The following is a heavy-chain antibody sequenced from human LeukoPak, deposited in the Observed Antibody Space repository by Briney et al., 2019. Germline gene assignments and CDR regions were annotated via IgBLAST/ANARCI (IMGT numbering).Heavy chain of an antibody. J-gene: IGHJ6*03. CDR3: ARDTDSSSYYYYMDV. CDR1: GFIFSTYW. V-gene: IGHV3-7*01. D-gene: IGHD6-13*01. Sequence: GGSLRLSCAASGFIFSTYWMGWVRQAPGKGLEWVANIKQDESEKYYVDSVKGRFTISRDNAKNSLYLQMNSLRAEDTAVYYCARDTDSSSYYYYMDVWGKGTTVTVSS. CDR2: IKQDESEK.